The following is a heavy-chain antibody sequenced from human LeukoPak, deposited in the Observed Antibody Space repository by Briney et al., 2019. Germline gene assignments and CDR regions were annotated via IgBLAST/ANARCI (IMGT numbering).Heavy chain of an antibody. Sequence: GGSLRLSCAASGFTVSSNFMSWVRQAPGKGLEWVSVIYSGGSTYYADSVKGRFTISRDNSKNTPYLQMNSLRVEDTAVYYCALGLVTDYWGQGTLVTVSS. J-gene: IGHJ4*02. V-gene: IGHV3-66*01. D-gene: IGHD3-9*01. CDR2: IYSGGST. CDR3: ALGLVTDY. CDR1: GFTVSSNF.